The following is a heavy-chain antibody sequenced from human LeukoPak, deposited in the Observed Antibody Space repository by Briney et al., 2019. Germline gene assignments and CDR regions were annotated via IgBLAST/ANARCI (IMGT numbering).Heavy chain of an antibody. CDR3: AKDMASRDDYSNLFDY. D-gene: IGHD4-11*01. V-gene: IGHV3-30*02. Sequence: GGSLRLPCAASGFTFSNYGMHWVRQAPGKGLEWVTFILYDGSNKYYADSVKGRFTISRDNSKNTLYLQMSSLRAEDTAVYYCAKDMASRDDYSNLFDYWGQGTLVTVSS. CDR2: ILYDGSNK. CDR1: GFTFSNYG. J-gene: IGHJ4*02.